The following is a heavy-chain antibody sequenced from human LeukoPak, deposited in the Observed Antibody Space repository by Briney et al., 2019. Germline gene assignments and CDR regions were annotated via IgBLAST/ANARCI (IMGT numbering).Heavy chain of an antibody. D-gene: IGHD3-22*01. CDR2: ISGSGGST. CDR3: ARDHHRRLYDSQARDTFDI. V-gene: IGHV3-23*01. Sequence: RPGESLRLSCAASGFTFSSYAMSWVRQAPGKGLEWVSAISGSGGSTYYADSVKGRFTISRDNSKNTLYLQMNSLRAEDTAVYYCARDHHRRLYDSQARDTFDIWGQGTMVTVSS. CDR1: GFTFSSYA. J-gene: IGHJ3*02.